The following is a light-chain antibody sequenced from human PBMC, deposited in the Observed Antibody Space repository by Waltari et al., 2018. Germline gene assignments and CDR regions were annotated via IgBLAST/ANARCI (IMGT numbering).Light chain of an antibody. V-gene: IGKV4-1*01. Sequence: DIVLTQSPDSLAVSLGEKATINCKSSQSVLHTSSNKSFLGWYQQKPGQPPKLIIYWASMRQSGVPDRFSGSGSATDFTLTINGLQAEDLALYYCHQYYTAVSTFGQGTKL. CDR1: QSVLHTSSNKSF. CDR2: WAS. CDR3: HQYYTAVST. J-gene: IGKJ2*02.